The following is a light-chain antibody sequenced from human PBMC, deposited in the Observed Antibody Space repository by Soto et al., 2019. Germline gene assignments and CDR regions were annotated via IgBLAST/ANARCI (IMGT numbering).Light chain of an antibody. V-gene: IGKV4-1*01. CDR2: WAS. J-gene: IGKJ5*01. CDR3: QQYYTVPIT. Sequence: DIVMTQSPDSLAVSLGERATINCKSSQTILNRSNNKNFLTWYQQKPGQPPKLLIYWASTRDSGVPDRFSGSGSGTDFTLTISSLQAEDVAVYYCQQYYTVPITFGQGTRLEIK. CDR1: QTILNRSNNKNF.